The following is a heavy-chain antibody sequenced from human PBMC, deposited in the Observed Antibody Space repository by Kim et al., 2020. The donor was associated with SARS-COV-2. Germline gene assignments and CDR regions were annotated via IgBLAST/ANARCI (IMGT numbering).Heavy chain of an antibody. D-gene: IGHD4-17*01. Sequence: SVKVSCKASGGTFSSYAISWVRQAPGQGLEWMGGIIPIFGTANYAQKFQGRVTITADESTSTAYMELSSLRSEDTAVYYCARDINFMTTVTTWFDPWGQGTLVTVSS. J-gene: IGHJ5*02. CDR3: ARDINFMTTVTTWFDP. CDR1: GGTFSSYA. CDR2: IIPIFGTA. V-gene: IGHV1-69*13.